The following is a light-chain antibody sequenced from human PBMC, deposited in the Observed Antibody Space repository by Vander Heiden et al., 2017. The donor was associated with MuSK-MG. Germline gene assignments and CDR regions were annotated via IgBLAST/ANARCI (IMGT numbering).Light chain of an antibody. CDR3: AAWDDSLKGWV. CDR2: SNN. V-gene: IGLV1-44*01. Sequence: QSVLTQPPSASGTPGQRVTISCSGSSSNIGINTVNWYQQLPGTAPKLLSYSNNQRPSGVPDRFSGSKSGTSASLAISGLQSEDEADYYCAAWDDSLKGWVFGGGTKLTVL. CDR1: SSNIGINT. J-gene: IGLJ3*02.